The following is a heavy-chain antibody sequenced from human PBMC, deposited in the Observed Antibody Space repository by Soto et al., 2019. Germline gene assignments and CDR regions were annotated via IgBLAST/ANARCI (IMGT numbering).Heavy chain of an antibody. CDR3: ARAHCSGGSCYSVQHWFDP. Sequence: QVQLQESGPGLVKPSGTLSLTCAVSGGSISSSNWWSWVHQPPGKGLEWIGEMYHSGSTNHNPSLKSRVTISVDKSKNQFSLKLSSVTAADTAVYYCARAHCSGGSCYSVQHWFDPWGQGTLVTVSS. D-gene: IGHD2-15*01. CDR2: MYHSGST. V-gene: IGHV4-4*02. J-gene: IGHJ5*02. CDR1: GGSISSSNW.